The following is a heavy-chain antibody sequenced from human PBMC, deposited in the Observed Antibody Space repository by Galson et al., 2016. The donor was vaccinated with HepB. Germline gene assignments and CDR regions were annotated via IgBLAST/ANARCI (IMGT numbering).Heavy chain of an antibody. D-gene: IGHD5-24*01. V-gene: IGHV5-51*01. J-gene: IGHJ3*02. Sequence: QSGAEVKKPGESLRISCKGSGYRFNSNWISWVRQMPGKGLEWMGNVNADDPNSNYHPSFQGQVTISADKSINTAYLQWSSLKASDTAMYYCARPYVYRDGHNSNAFDIWGQGTMVTVSS. CDR1: GYRFNSNW. CDR2: VNADDPNS. CDR3: ARPYVYRDGHNSNAFDI.